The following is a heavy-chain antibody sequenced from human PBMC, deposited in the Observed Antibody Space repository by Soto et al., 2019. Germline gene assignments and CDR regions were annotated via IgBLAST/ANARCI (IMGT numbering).Heavy chain of an antibody. CDR1: GFTFDYYA. D-gene: IGHD3-22*01. V-gene: IGHV3-9*01. CDR2: LTWNGEVL. CDR3: VKDSESSGYLTHLDY. J-gene: IGHJ4*02. Sequence: PGGSLRLSCVASGFTFDYYAIHWVRQTPGKGLEWVSGLTWNGEVLGYADSVKGRFTISRDNAKNSLYLEMSSLRPEDTALYYCVKDSESSGYLTHLDYWGQGTLVTVSS.